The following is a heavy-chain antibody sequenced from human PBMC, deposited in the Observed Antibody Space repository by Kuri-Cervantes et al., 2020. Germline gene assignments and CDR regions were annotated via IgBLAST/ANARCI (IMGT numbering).Heavy chain of an antibody. CDR2: IIPIFGTA. CDR3: STDTVTTTGNAFDI. V-gene: IGHV1-69*13. CDR1: GYTLTELS. J-gene: IGHJ3*02. Sequence: SVKVSCKVSGYTLTELSMHWVRQAPGQGLEWMGGIIPIFGTANYAQKFQGRVTITADESTSTAYMELSSLRSEDTAVYYCSTDTVTTTGNAFDIWGQGTMVTVSS. D-gene: IGHD4-17*01.